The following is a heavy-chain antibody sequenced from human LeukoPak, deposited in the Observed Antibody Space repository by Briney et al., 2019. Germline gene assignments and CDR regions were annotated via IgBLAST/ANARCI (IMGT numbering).Heavy chain of an antibody. CDR1: GFTFSSYG. J-gene: IGHJ3*02. CDR3: AKAAVTMIGVGDAFDI. Sequence: GGSLRLSCAASGFTFSSYGMTWVRQAPGKGLEWVSSVSGGGVSTYYAGAVKGRFTISRDNSKNTLYLQMNTLRAEDTAVYHCAKAAVTMIGVGDAFDIRGQGTRVTVSS. D-gene: IGHD3-22*01. CDR2: VSGGGVST. V-gene: IGHV3-23*01.